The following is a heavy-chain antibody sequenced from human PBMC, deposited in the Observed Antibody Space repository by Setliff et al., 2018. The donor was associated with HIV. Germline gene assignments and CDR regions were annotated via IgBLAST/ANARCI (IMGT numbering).Heavy chain of an antibody. CDR1: GGSISSSSYY. D-gene: IGHD3-16*01. CDR2: IYYNGST. Sequence: SETLSLTCTVSGGSISSSSYYWGWIRQPPGKGLEWIGNIYYNGSTYSTPSLKSRVTISVDTSKNQFSLKLSSVTAADTAVYYCARGNFNYWGQGTLVTVSS. J-gene: IGHJ4*02. V-gene: IGHV4-39*01. CDR3: ARGNFNY.